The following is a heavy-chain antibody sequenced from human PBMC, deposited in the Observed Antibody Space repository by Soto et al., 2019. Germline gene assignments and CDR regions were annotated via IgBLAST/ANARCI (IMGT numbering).Heavy chain of an antibody. CDR2: IYYSGST. Sequence: QVQLQESGPGLVKPSQTLSLTCTVSGGSISSGGYYWSWIRQHPGKGLEWIGYIYYSGSTYYNPSLESRVTLSVDTSKDQFSLKLSSVTAADTAVYYCARALRSYCSSTSCYFNDWFDPWGQGTLVTVSS. D-gene: IGHD2-2*01. CDR1: GGSISSGGYY. CDR3: ARALRSYCSSTSCYFNDWFDP. J-gene: IGHJ5*02. V-gene: IGHV4-31*03.